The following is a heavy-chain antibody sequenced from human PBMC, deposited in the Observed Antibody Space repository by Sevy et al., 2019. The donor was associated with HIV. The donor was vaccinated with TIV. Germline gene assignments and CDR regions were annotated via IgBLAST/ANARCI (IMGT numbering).Heavy chain of an antibody. CDR2: IWKDGHNK. J-gene: IGHJ3*02. CDR3: VREKGPFTAFDI. Sequence: GGSLRLSCAASEFTFNIIGLHWVRQAPGKGLEWVAVIWKDGHNKFYADSVGGRFTFSRDNSWSTLSLQMDSLRVEDTAVYYCVREKGPFTAFDIWGQGTMVTVSS. CDR1: EFTFNIIG. V-gene: IGHV3-33*04. D-gene: IGHD3-16*01.